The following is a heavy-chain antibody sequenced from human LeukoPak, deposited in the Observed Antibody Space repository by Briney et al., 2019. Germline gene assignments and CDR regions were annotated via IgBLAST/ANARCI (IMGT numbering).Heavy chain of an antibody. CDR2: IHYSGST. Sequence: PSETLSLICTVSGGSISSDYWSWIRQPPGKGLEWIGYIHYSGSTNYNPSLKSRVTISIDTSKHQFSLKLSSVTAADTAVYYCARQSSGCYDYWGQGTLVTVSS. D-gene: IGHD3-22*01. V-gene: IGHV4-59*08. J-gene: IGHJ4*02. CDR3: ARQSSGCYDY. CDR1: GGSISSDY.